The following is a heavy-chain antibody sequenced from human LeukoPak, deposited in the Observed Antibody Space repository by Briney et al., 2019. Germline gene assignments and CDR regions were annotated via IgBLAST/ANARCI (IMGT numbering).Heavy chain of an antibody. CDR1: ACKIDDFG. V-gene: IGHV3-20*04. D-gene: IGHD1-26*01. CDR3: VTGGSGTYYK. J-gene: IGHJ4*02. Sequence: PGGSLRLSCAASACKIDDFGMSWVRQDPAKGLEWVASINWDGGSTYYADFVKGRVTISRYNVENSLHLQMNSLRVEDTAAYYCVTGGSGTYYKWGQGTLVTVSS. CDR2: INWDGGST.